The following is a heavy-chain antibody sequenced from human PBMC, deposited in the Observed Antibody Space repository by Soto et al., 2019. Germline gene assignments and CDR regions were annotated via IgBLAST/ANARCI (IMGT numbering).Heavy chain of an antibody. Sequence: SWIRQPPGKALEWLALIDWDDDKYYSTSLKTRLTISKDTSKNQVVLTMTNMDPVDTATYYCARMGGMAYFDYWGQGTLVTVS. V-gene: IGHV2-70*01. CDR3: ARMGGMAYFDY. CDR2: IDWDDDK. J-gene: IGHJ4*02.